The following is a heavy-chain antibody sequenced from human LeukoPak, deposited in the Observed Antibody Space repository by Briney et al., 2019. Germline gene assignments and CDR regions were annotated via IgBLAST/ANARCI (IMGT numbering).Heavy chain of an antibody. CDR3: VRAYYDFWSGHPFDY. J-gene: IGHJ4*02. Sequence: SETLSLTCTVSGGSISSYYWSWIRQPPGKGLEWIGYIYHSGSTNYNPSLKSRVTISVDTSKNQFSLKLSSVTAADTAVYYCVRAYYDFWSGHPFDYWGQGTLVTVSS. D-gene: IGHD3-3*01. CDR1: GGSISSYY. CDR2: IYHSGST. V-gene: IGHV4-59*01.